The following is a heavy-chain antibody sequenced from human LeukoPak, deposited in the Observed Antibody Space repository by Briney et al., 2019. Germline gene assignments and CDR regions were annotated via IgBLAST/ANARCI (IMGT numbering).Heavy chain of an antibody. CDR3: AREHIVVVVAASSVFDY. Sequence: GASVKVSCKASGYTFTGYYMHWVRQAPGQGLEWMGWINPNSGGTNYAQKFQGRVTMTRDTSISTAYMELSRLRSDHTAVYYCAREHIVVVVAASSVFDYWGQGTLVTVSS. D-gene: IGHD2-15*01. CDR1: GYTFTGYY. CDR2: INPNSGGT. J-gene: IGHJ4*02. V-gene: IGHV1-2*02.